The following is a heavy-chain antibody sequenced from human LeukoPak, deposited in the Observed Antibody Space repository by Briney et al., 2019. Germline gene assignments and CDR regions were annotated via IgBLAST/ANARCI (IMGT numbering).Heavy chain of an antibody. Sequence: GGSLRLSCAASGFTFSSYWMSWVRQAQGKGLEWVAIIKQDGSEKYYVDSVKGRFTISRDNAKSSLYLQMNSLRADDTAVYYCARDRALYDSRGYYYTEDGYWGQGTLVTVSS. CDR2: IKQDGSEK. D-gene: IGHD3-22*01. J-gene: IGHJ4*02. CDR3: ARDRALYDSRGYYYTEDGY. V-gene: IGHV3-7*01. CDR1: GFTFSSYW.